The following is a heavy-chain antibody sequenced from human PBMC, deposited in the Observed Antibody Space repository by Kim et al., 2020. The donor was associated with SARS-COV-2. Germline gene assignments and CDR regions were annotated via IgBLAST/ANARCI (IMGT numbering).Heavy chain of an antibody. CDR2: FDPEDGET. CDR3: ATANLRALAAIFDY. Sequence: ASVNVSCKVSGYTLTELSMHWVRQAPGKGLEWMGGFDPEDGETIYAQKFQGRVTMTEDTSTDTAYMELSSLRSEDTAVYYCATANLRALAAIFDYWGQGTLVTVSS. CDR1: GYTLTELS. J-gene: IGHJ4*02. D-gene: IGHD6-6*01. V-gene: IGHV1-24*01.